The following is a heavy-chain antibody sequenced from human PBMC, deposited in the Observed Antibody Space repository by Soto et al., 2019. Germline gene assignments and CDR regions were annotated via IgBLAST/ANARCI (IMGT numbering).Heavy chain of an antibody. CDR1: GYTFTSYA. CDR3: ARAFHLYSGYDQ. D-gene: IGHD5-12*01. CDR2: INAGNGNT. V-gene: IGHV1-3*01. Sequence: ASVKVSCKASGYTFTSYAMHWVRQAPGQRLEWMGWINAGNGNTKYSQKFQGRVTITRDTSASTAYMELSSLRSEDTAVYYCARAFHLYSGYDQWGQGTLVTVSS. J-gene: IGHJ5*02.